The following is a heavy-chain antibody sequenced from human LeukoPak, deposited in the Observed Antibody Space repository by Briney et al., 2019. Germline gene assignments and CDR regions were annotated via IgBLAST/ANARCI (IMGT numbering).Heavy chain of an antibody. CDR2: IVVGSGNT. CDR1: GFTFTSSA. J-gene: IGHJ4*02. Sequence: SVKVSCKASGFTFTSSAMQWVRQARGQRLEWIGWIVVGSGNTNYAQKFQGRVTITADKSTSTAYMELSSLRSEDTAVYYCARSIATYYFDYWGQGTLVTVSS. CDR3: ARSIATYYFDY. D-gene: IGHD6-6*01. V-gene: IGHV1-58*02.